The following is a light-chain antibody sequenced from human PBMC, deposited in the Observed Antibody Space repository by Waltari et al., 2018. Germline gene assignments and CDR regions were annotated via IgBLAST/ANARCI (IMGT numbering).Light chain of an antibody. V-gene: IGLV2-23*03. Sequence: QSALTQPASVSGSPGQSITIPCTGFNSNVGCYNLLSWYQKHPGKDPKLLIYVGTTRPPCVSYPFSGSKSDNTASLTLSGLQAEDEADYYCCSNVGSSVFFGGGTKLTVL. J-gene: IGLJ2*01. CDR3: CSNVGSSVF. CDR1: NSNVGCYNL. CDR2: VGT.